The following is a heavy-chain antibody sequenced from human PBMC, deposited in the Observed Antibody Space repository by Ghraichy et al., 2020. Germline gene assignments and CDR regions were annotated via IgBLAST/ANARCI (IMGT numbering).Heavy chain of an antibody. CDR1: GFTFSSYW. CDR3: ARDHNAMGGLI. CDR2: IKRDGSEK. Sequence: GGSLRLSCAASGFTFSSYWMSWVRQAPGKGLEWVANIKRDGSEKYYVDSVTGRFTVSRDNAKNSMYLQMNSLRAEYTAVYYCARDHNAMGGLIWGQGTMVTVSS. V-gene: IGHV3-7*01. D-gene: IGHD2-2*01. J-gene: IGHJ3*02.